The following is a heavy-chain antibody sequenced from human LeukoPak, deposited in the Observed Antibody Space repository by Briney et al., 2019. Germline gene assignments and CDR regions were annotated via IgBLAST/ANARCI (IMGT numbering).Heavy chain of an antibody. CDR2: ISYDGSNK. Sequence: PGGSLRLSCAASGFTFSSYAMHWVRQAPGKGLEWVAVISYDGSNKYYADSVKGRFTISRDNSKNTLYLQMNSLRAEDTAVYHCAKARQWEGYYDSSGYHWGQGTLVTVSS. CDR1: GFTFSSYA. J-gene: IGHJ4*02. CDR3: AKARQWEGYYDSSGYH. V-gene: IGHV3-30-3*01. D-gene: IGHD3-22*01.